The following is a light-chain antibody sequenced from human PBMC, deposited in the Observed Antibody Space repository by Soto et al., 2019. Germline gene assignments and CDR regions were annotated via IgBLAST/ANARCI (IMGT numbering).Light chain of an antibody. CDR1: QSVSSSY. V-gene: IGKV3-20*01. J-gene: IGKJ5*01. Sequence: EIVLTQSPGTLSLSPGERATLSCRASQSVSSSYLAWYQQKPGQAPRLLIYGASSRATGIPDRFSGSGSGTDFTLTIRRLEPEDFAVYYCRHYGSSPLVTFGQGTRLEIK. CDR2: GAS. CDR3: RHYGSSPLVT.